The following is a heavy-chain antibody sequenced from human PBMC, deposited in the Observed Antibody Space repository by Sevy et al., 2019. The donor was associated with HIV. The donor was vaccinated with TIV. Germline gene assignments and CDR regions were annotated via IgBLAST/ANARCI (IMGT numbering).Heavy chain of an antibody. D-gene: IGHD4-17*01. CDR1: GFSLTTSGVG. Sequence: SGPTLVNPTQTLTLTCTFSGFSLTTSGVGVGWIRQPPGKALEWLALIYWDDDKYYSPSLKSRLTITKDTSKNQLVLRMTNMDPVDTATYFCAHRPYGDYVGGFDVWGQGTLVTVSS. CDR2: IYWDDDK. CDR3: AHRPYGDYVGGFDV. V-gene: IGHV2-5*02. J-gene: IGHJ3*01.